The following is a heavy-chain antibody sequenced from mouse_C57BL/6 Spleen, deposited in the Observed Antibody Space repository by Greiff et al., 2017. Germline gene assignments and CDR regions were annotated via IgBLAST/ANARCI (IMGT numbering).Heavy chain of an antibody. Sequence: EVKLMESGEGLVKPGGSLKLSCAASGFTFSSYAMSWVRQTPEKRLEWVAYISSGGDYIYYADTVKGRFTISRDNARNTLYLQMSSLKSEDTAMYYCTRGEGLRQGGYFDYWGQGTTLTVSS. CDR1: GFTFSSYA. J-gene: IGHJ2*01. CDR2: ISSGGDYI. D-gene: IGHD2-4*01. CDR3: TRGEGLRQGGYFDY. V-gene: IGHV5-9-1*02.